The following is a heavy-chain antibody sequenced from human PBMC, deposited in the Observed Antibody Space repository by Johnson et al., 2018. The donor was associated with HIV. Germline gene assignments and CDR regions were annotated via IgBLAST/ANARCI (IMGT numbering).Heavy chain of an antibody. Sequence: VQLVESGGGLIQPGGSLRLSCAASGFTVSSNYMSWVRQAPGKGLEWVSVIYSGGSTYYADSVQGRLTISRDNSKNTLYLQMNSLRVEDTAVYYCARAFSSGWYPHDAFDIWGQGTMVTVSS. D-gene: IGHD6-19*01. V-gene: IGHV3-53*01. CDR1: GFTVSSNY. CDR3: ARAFSSGWYPHDAFDI. J-gene: IGHJ3*02. CDR2: IYSGGST.